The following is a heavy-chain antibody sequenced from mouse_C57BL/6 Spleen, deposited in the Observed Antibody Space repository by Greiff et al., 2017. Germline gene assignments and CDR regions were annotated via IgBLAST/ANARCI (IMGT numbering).Heavy chain of an antibody. CDR3: ARELRYFDY. Sequence: VKVVESGPELVKPGASVKISCKASGYAFSSSWMNWVKQRPGKGLEWIGRIYPGDGDTNYNGKFKGKATLTADKSSSTAYMQLSSLTSEDSAVYFCARELRYFDYWGQGTTLTVSS. V-gene: IGHV1-82*01. CDR1: GYAFSSSW. J-gene: IGHJ2*01. D-gene: IGHD4-1*01. CDR2: IYPGDGDT.